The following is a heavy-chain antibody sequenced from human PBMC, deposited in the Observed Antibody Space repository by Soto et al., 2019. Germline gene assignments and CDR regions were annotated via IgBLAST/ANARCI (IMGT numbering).Heavy chain of an antibody. CDR3: ARHPSDSWFDP. Sequence: SETLSLTCSVSGGSISSSTYFWGWIRQPPGKGLEWIGSIYYSGSTYYNPSLKSRVTVSVDTSKNQFSLKLSSVTAADTAVYYCARHPSDSWFDPWGQGTLGTV. J-gene: IGHJ5*02. CDR2: IYYSGST. V-gene: IGHV4-39*01. D-gene: IGHD2-21*02. CDR1: GGSISSSTYF.